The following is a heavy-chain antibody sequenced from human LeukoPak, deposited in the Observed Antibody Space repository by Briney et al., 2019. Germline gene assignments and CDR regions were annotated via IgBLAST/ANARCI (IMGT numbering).Heavy chain of an antibody. CDR1: GGSISSYY. D-gene: IGHD3-3*01. CDR2: IYYSGST. J-gene: IGHJ4*02. CDR3: ARVLRDFWGGYYTDSLFDY. Sequence: SETLSLTCTVSGGSISSYYWSWIRQPPGKGLEWIGYIYYSGSTNYNPSLKSRVTISVDTSKNQFSLKLSSVTAADTAVYYCARVLRDFWGGYYTDSLFDYWGQGTLVTVSS. V-gene: IGHV4-59*01.